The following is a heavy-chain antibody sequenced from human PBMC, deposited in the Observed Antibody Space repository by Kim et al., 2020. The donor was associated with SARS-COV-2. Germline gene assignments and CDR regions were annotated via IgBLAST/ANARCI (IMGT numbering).Heavy chain of an antibody. V-gene: IGHV3-23*01. D-gene: IGHD4-17*01. CDR3: ARDVYMTTVTDLDY. Sequence: ADSVKGRFTISRDNSKNTLYLQMNSLRAEDTAVYYCARDVYMTTVTDLDYWGQGTLVTVSS. J-gene: IGHJ4*02.